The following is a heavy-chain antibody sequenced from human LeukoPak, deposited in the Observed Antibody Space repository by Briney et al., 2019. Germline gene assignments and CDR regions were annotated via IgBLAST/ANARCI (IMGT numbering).Heavy chain of an antibody. J-gene: IGHJ4*02. Sequence: QSGGSLRLSCAASGFTFSIYWMHWVRQAPGKGLVWVSRISSEGSSTTYADSVKGRFTISRDNAKDTLYLQMNSLRAEDTAVYYCARGPSIMVRGVIGYWGQGTLVTVSS. CDR1: GFTFSIYW. CDR3: ARGPSIMVRGVIGY. V-gene: IGHV3-74*01. D-gene: IGHD3-10*01. CDR2: ISSEGSST.